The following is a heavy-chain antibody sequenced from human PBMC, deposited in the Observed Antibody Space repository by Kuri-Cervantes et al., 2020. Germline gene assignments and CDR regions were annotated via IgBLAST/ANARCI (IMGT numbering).Heavy chain of an antibody. CDR3: ARDQRQWLPNNWFDP. V-gene: IGHV1-8*01. J-gene: IGHJ5*02. CDR2: MNPNSGNT. Sequence: ASVKVSCKASGYTFTSYGINWVRQATGQGLEWMGWMNPNSGNTGYAQKFQGRVTMTRNTSISTAYMELSSLRSEDTAVYYCARDQRQWLPNNWFDPWGQGTLVTVSS. D-gene: IGHD6-19*01. CDR1: GYTFTSYG.